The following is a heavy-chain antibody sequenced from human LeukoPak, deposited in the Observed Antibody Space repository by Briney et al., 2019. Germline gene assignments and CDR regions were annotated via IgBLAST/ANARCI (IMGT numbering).Heavy chain of an antibody. CDR3: ARVSSGLYGY. J-gene: IGHJ1*01. CDR1: GFTFSSYG. Sequence: PGGSLRLSCAASGFTFSSYGMHWVRQAPGKGLEYVSAISSNGGSTNYANSVKGRFTISRDNSKNTLYLQMGSLRTEDMAVYYCARVSSGLYGYWGQGTLVTVSS. CDR2: ISSNGGST. D-gene: IGHD6-19*01. V-gene: IGHV3-64*01.